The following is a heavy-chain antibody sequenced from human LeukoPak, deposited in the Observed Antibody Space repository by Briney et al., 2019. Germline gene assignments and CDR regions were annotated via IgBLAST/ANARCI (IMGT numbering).Heavy chain of an antibody. CDR3: AKRHSDYFFDN. Sequence: GGSLRLSCAASEFTSTTYGMHWVRQAPGKGLEWVAFIYYDGSNIYYADYVKGRFTISRDDSKNTLYLQMSSLRAEDTAVYYCAKRHSDYFFDNSGQGTLGTFSS. CDR1: EFTSTTYG. CDR2: IYYDGSNI. V-gene: IGHV3-30*02. J-gene: IGHJ4*02. D-gene: IGHD4-11*01.